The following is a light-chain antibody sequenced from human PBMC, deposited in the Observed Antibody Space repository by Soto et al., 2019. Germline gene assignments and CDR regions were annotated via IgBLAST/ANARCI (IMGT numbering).Light chain of an antibody. V-gene: IGLV3-1*01. CDR3: QAWDSSTAK. CDR2: QDS. Sequence: SYELTQPPSVSVSPGQTASITCSGDKLGDKYACWYQQKPGQSPVLVIYQDSKRPSGIPERFSGSNSGNTATLTISGTQAMDEADYYCQAWDSSTAKFGGATKLTVL. J-gene: IGLJ2*01. CDR1: KLGDKY.